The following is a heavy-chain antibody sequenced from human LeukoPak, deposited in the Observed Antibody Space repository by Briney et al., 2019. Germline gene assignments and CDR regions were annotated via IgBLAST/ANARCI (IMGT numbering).Heavy chain of an antibody. D-gene: IGHD1-26*01. Sequence: PSETLSLTCAVYGGSFSGYYWSWIRQPPGKGLEWIGEINHSGSTNYNPSLKSRVTISVGTSKNQFSLKLSSVTAADTAVYYCARQGKTELLDYWGQGTLVTVSS. CDR2: INHSGST. J-gene: IGHJ4*02. CDR3: ARQGKTELLDY. V-gene: IGHV4-34*01. CDR1: GGSFSGYY.